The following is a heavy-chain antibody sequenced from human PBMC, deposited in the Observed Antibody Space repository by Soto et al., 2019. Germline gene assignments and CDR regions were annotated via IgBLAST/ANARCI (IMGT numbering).Heavy chain of an antibody. CDR1: GYTFTAYY. V-gene: IGHV1-2*02. CDR3: AREYQDTAMVHFDY. D-gene: IGHD5-18*01. CDR2: INCNTGGT. J-gene: IGHJ4*02. Sequence: ASVKVSCKTSGYTFTAYYIHWVRQAPGQGLEWMGWINCNTGGTNYAQKLQGRVTMTTDTSTSTAYMEMRSLRSDDTAVYYCAREYQDTAMVHFDYWGQGTLVTVSS.